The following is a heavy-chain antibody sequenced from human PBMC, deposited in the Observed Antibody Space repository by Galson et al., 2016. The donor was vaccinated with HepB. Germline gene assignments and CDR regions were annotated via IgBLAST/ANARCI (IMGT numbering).Heavy chain of an antibody. J-gene: IGHJ4*02. CDR2: ISSSGSTI. D-gene: IGHD6-19*01. Sequence: SLRLSCAASGFTFRSYEMNWVRQAPGKGLEWVSYISSSGSTIKDADSVKGRFTIFRDNAKNSMYLQMNSLTAEDTAVYYCARDMSSGWYWVYFDYWGQGTLVTVSS. CDR1: GFTFRSYE. CDR3: ARDMSSGWYWVYFDY. V-gene: IGHV3-48*03.